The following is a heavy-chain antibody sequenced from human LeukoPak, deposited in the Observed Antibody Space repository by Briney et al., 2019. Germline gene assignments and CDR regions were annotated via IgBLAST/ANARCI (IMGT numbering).Heavy chain of an antibody. Sequence: SETLSLTCTVSGGSVSSGSYYWGWVRQPPGKGLEWIGYIYYSGSTNYNPSLKSRVTISVDTSKNQFSLKLSSVTDADTAVFYCARVASGYDVFDIWGQGTMVTVSS. J-gene: IGHJ3*02. V-gene: IGHV4-61*01. CDR2: IYYSGST. CDR1: GGSVSSGSYY. D-gene: IGHD3-3*01. CDR3: ARVASGYDVFDI.